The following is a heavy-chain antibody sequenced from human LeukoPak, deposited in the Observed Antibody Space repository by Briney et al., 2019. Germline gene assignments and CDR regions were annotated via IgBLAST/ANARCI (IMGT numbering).Heavy chain of an antibody. Sequence: GRSLRLSCAASGFTSSSYGMHWVRQAPGKGLDWVAVISYDGSNKYYADSVKGRFTISRDNSKNTLFLQMNSLRAEDTAVYYCAKGSNRGVATIDYWGQGTLVTVSS. V-gene: IGHV3-30*18. CDR1: GFTSSSYG. CDR3: AKGSNRGVATIDY. CDR2: ISYDGSNK. J-gene: IGHJ4*02. D-gene: IGHD5-12*01.